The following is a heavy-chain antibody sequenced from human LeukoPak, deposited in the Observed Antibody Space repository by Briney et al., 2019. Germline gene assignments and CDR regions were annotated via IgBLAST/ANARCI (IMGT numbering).Heavy chain of an antibody. CDR2: ISAYNGNT. Sequence: ASVKVSCKASGYTFTGYGISWVRQAPGQGLEWMGWISAYNGNTNYAQKLQGRVTMTTDTSTSTAYVELRSLRSDDTAAYYCARDPRYWNDVVIGAYYYYGMDVWGQGTTVTVSS. CDR1: GYTFTGYG. CDR3: ARDPRYWNDVVIGAYYYYGMDV. J-gene: IGHJ6*02. V-gene: IGHV1-18*01. D-gene: IGHD1-1*01.